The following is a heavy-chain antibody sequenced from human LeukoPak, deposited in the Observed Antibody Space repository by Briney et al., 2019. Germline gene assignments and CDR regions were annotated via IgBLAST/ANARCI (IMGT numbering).Heavy chain of an antibody. D-gene: IGHD3-3*01. CDR2: IYTSGST. CDR3: ATEASIFGAEDAFDI. CDR1: GGSISSSSYY. V-gene: IGHV4-61*02. J-gene: IGHJ3*02. Sequence: SETLSLTCTVSGGSISSSSYYWGWIRQPAGKGLEWIGRIYTSGSTNYNPSLKSRVTMSVDTSKNQFSLKLSSVTAADTAVYYCATEASIFGAEDAFDIWGQGTMVTVSS.